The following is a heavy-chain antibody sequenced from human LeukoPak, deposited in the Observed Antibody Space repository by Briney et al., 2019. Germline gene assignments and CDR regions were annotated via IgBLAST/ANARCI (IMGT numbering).Heavy chain of an antibody. Sequence: PGGSLRLSCAASGFTFDDYAMHWVRQAPGKGLEWVSGISWNSGSIGYADSVKGRFTISRDNAKNSLYLQMNSLRAEDTALYYCAKDSGYDGSGYYGYWGQGTLVTVSS. V-gene: IGHV3-9*01. D-gene: IGHD3-22*01. CDR1: GFTFDDYA. CDR2: ISWNSGSI. J-gene: IGHJ4*02. CDR3: AKDSGYDGSGYYGY.